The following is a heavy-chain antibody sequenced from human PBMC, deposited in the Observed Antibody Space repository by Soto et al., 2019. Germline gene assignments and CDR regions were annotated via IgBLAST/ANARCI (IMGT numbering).Heavy chain of an antibody. CDR1: GFTFSSYG. D-gene: IGHD3-22*01. CDR2: ISYDGSNK. CDR3: AKDREKYYYDSSGYYSQDY. J-gene: IGHJ4*02. Sequence: QVQLVESGGGVVQPGRSLRLSCAASGFTFSSYGIHWVRQAPGKGLDWVAVISYDGSNKYYADSVKGRFTISRDNSKNPLYLQMHSLRAEETAVYYCAKDREKYYYDSSGYYSQDYWGQGPLVTVSS. V-gene: IGHV3-30*18.